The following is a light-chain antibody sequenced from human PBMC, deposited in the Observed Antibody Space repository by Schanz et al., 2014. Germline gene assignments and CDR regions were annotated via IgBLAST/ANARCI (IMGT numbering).Light chain of an antibody. J-gene: IGLJ3*02. CDR1: SSDVGGYNY. Sequence: QSALTQPASVSGSPGQSITISCTGTSSDVGGYNYVSWYQQHPGKAPKLMIYDVSNRPSGVSNRFSGPKSGNTASLTISGLQAEDEADYYCSAYTTSNTLVFGGGTKLTVL. CDR2: DVS. CDR3: SAYTTSNTLV. V-gene: IGLV2-14*03.